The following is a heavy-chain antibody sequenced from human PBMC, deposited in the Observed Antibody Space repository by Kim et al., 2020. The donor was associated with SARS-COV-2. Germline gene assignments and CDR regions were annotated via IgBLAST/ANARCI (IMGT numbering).Heavy chain of an antibody. CDR3: ARVISAYSCSCYFGN. V-gene: IGHV4-34*01. CDR1: GGSFSGYY. J-gene: IGHJ4*02. CDR2: INTSGNT. Sequence: SETLSLTCAVYGGSFSGYYWSWIRQPTGKGLEWIGEINTSGNTNYHRSLKGRFTISVENSKNQFSLNLSSVTAADTAVYYCARVISAYSCSCYFGNWGQG. D-gene: IGHD6-13*01.